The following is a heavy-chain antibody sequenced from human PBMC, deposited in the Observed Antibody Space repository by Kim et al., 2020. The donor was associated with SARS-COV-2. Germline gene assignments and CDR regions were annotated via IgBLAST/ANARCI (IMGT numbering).Heavy chain of an antibody. D-gene: IGHD4-4*01. V-gene: IGHV1-46*01. CDR1: GYTFTSYY. Sequence: ASVKVSCKASGYTFTSYYMHWVRQAPGQGLEWMGIINPSCGSTSYAQKFQGRVTMTRDTSTSTVYMELSSLRSEDTAVYYCARDQTTVSSAPDNYYYGMDVWGQGTTVTVSS. CDR3: ARDQTTVSSAPDNYYYGMDV. J-gene: IGHJ6*02. CDR2: INPSCGST.